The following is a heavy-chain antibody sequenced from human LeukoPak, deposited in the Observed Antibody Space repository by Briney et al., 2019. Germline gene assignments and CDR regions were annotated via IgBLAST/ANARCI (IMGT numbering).Heavy chain of an antibody. V-gene: IGHV3-30*03. J-gene: IGHJ4*02. D-gene: IGHD7-27*01. CDR2: VSFDGSNK. CDR1: GITFRS. CDR3: ATSELGFFDF. Sequence: GGSLRLSCAGSGITFRSMHWVRQAPGKGLEWVAVVSFDGSNKYYGDSVKGRFTISRDNSKNSLYLQMNSLRAEDTAVYYCATSELGFFDFWGQGALVTVSS.